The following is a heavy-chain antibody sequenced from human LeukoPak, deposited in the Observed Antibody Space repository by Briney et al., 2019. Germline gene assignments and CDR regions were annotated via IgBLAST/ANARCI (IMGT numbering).Heavy chain of an antibody. J-gene: IGHJ6*02. CDR3: ARGRPRSKGSYYYYGMDV. Sequence: GSLRLSCAASGFTFSSYAMSWVRQAPGKGLVWVSRINSDGSSTSYADSVKGRFTISRDNAKNTLYLQMNSLRAEDTAVYYCARGRPRSKGSYYYYGMDVWGQGTTVTVSS. CDR1: GFTFSSYA. D-gene: IGHD3-10*01. CDR2: INSDGSST. V-gene: IGHV3-74*01.